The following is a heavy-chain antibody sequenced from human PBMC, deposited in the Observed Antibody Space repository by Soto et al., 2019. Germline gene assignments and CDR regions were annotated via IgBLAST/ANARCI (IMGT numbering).Heavy chain of an antibody. CDR3: ARLIGYSGYLRGDWFDP. CDR1: GYSFTSYR. V-gene: IGHV5-51*01. Sequence: GESLKISCKGSGYSFTSYRIGWVRQMPGKGLEWMGIIYPGDSDTRYSPSFQGQVTISADKSISTAYLQWSSLKASDTAMYYCARLIGYSGYLRGDWFDPWGQGTLVTVSS. D-gene: IGHD5-12*01. J-gene: IGHJ5*02. CDR2: IYPGDSDT.